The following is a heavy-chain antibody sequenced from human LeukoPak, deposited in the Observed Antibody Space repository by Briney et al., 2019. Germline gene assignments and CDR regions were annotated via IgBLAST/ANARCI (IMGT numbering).Heavy chain of an antibody. V-gene: IGHV1-8*03. Sequence: ASVKVSCKASGYTVTSYGISWVRQAPGQGLEWKGWMNPNSGHTGYAQKFQGRVTITRNTSISTAYMELTSLTSEDTAVYYCARGSSSSWGKIDYWGQGTLVTVSS. D-gene: IGHD6-13*01. CDR1: GYTVTSYG. CDR2: MNPNSGHT. CDR3: ARGSSSSWGKIDY. J-gene: IGHJ4*02.